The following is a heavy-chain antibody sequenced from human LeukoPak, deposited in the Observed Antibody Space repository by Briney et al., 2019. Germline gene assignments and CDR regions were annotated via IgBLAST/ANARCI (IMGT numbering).Heavy chain of an antibody. Sequence: GGSLRLSCATSGFTLTNFAIHWVRQAPGKGLEYVSAMSGDGGTTYYANSVKGRFTMSRDKSKNAVYLQMGSLRPDDMAVYYCARGGSLSAYDSWGQGTLVTVSS. J-gene: IGHJ4*02. V-gene: IGHV3-64*01. CDR3: ARGGSLSAYDS. D-gene: IGHD2/OR15-2a*01. CDR2: MSGDGGTT. CDR1: GFTLTNFA.